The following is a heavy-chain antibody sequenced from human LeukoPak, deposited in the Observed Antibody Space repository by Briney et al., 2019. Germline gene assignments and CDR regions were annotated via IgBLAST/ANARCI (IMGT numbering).Heavy chain of an antibody. CDR3: ARLRDYYDSSGYYYSYFQH. Sequence: PSETLSLTCTVSGDSISSSSYYWGWIRQPPGKGLEWIGSFYYGGSTFYNPSLKSRLTISVDTSKNQFSLKLSSVTAADTAVYYCARLRDYYDSSGYYYSYFQHWGQGTLVTVSS. D-gene: IGHD3-22*01. CDR1: GDSISSSSYY. V-gene: IGHV4-39*01. J-gene: IGHJ1*01. CDR2: FYYGGST.